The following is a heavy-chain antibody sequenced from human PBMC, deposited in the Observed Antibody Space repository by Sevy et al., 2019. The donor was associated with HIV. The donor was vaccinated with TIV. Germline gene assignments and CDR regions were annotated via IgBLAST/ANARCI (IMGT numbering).Heavy chain of an antibody. D-gene: IGHD3-10*01. CDR1: GFTFSSYW. CDR3: ARWGGFGELSWRYFDY. CDR2: INSDGSST. J-gene: IGHJ4*02. V-gene: IGHV3-74*01. Sequence: GGSLRLSCAASGFTFSSYWMHWVRQAPGKGLVWVSRINSDGSSTSYADSVKGRFTISRDNAKNTLYLQMNSLRAEDTAVYYCARWGGFGELSWRYFDYWGQRTLVTASS.